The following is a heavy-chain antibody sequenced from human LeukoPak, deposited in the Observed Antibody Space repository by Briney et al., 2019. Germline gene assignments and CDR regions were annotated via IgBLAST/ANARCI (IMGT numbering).Heavy chain of an antibody. CDR2: ISSDGTNK. J-gene: IGHJ6*02. V-gene: IGHV3-30*18. D-gene: IGHD6-19*01. Sequence: GGSLRLPCAASGFTFSRYGMYWLRQAPGKAQECVAVISSDGTNKYYADSVKGRFTISRDNSKNTLYVQMNSLRAEDTAVYYCAKDPIAVAGNNYYRMDVWGQGTTVSVSS. CDR1: GFTFSRYG. CDR3: AKDPIAVAGNNYYRMDV.